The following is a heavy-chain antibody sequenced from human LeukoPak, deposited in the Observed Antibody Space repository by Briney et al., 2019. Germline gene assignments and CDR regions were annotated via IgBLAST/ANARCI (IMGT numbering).Heavy chain of an antibody. CDR1: GFTVSSNY. Sequence: GGSLRLSSAASGFTVSSNYMSWVRQAPGKGLESVSVIYSGGSAYYSDSVKGRFTISRGNSKNTLYLQMNSLRAEDTAVYYCARDRVFGVVKCYYYYYMDVWGKGTKVTVSS. CDR2: IYSGGSA. D-gene: IGHD3-3*01. V-gene: IGHV3-66*02. J-gene: IGHJ6*03. CDR3: ARDRVFGVVKCYYYYYMDV.